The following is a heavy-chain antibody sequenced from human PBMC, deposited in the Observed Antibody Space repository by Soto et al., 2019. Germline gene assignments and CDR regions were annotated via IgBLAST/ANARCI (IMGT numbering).Heavy chain of an antibody. CDR2: IKEDGSDK. D-gene: IGHD5-12*01. J-gene: IGHJ4*02. CDR3: ARDDSGYHD. V-gene: IGHV3-7*01. CDR1: GFAFSRTW. Sequence: GGSLRLSCAASGFAFSRTWMSWVRQAPGKGLEWVANIKEDGSDKYYVDSVKGRFTISRDNAKSSLFLQMNSLRAEDTAVYYCARDDSGYHDWGQGTLVTVSS.